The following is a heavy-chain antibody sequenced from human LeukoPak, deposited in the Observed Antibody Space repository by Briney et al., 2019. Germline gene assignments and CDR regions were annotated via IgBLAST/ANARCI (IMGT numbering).Heavy chain of an antibody. CDR2: FYYTGST. CDR1: GGSISGYY. J-gene: IGHJ3*02. Sequence: SETLSLTCNVSGGSISGYYWSWIRQPPGKGLEWIGYFYYTGSTNYNPSLKSRVTISVDTSKNQFSLKLSSVTAADTAVYYCARDYAFDIWGQGTMVTVSS. V-gene: IGHV4-59*01. CDR3: ARDYAFDI.